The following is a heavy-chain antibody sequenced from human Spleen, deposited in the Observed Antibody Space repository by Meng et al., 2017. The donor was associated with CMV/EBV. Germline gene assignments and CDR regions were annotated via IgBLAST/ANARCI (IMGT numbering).Heavy chain of an antibody. D-gene: IGHD1-26*01. CDR3: ARDGAVGAFDY. V-gene: IGHV1-18*04. CDR2: ISPYSGDT. J-gene: IGHJ4*02. Sequence: SCTASGSTFTNYGISWVRQAPGQGLEWMGWISPYSGDTNYARNLRGRVTMTTDTPTSTAYMELRSLRSDDTAVYYCARDGAVGAFDYWGQGTLVTVSS. CDR1: GSTFTNYG.